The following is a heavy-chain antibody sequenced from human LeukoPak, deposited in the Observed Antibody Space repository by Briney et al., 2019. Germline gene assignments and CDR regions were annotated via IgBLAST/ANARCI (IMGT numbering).Heavy chain of an antibody. V-gene: IGHV3-30*02. Sequence: GGSLRLSCAAFGFTFSSYGMHWVRQTPGKGLEWVAFIRHDGSYQQYADSVKGRFTVSRDNSKDMVFLQMNSLRTEDTAVYYCAKNRDSSDYPRDFDFWGQGTLVTVSS. CDR1: GFTFSSYG. CDR3: AKNRDSSDYPRDFDF. D-gene: IGHD3-22*01. J-gene: IGHJ4*02. CDR2: IRHDGSYQ.